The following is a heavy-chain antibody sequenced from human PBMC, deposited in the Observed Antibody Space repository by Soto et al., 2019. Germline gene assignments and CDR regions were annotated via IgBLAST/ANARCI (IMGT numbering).Heavy chain of an antibody. D-gene: IGHD6-13*01. J-gene: IGHJ4*02. CDR3: ARDPAAAGTPGY. V-gene: IGHV4-61*01. CDR1: GGSVNSGSYY. CDR2: IYYSGST. Sequence: QVQLQESGPGLVKPSETLSLTCTVSGGSVNSGSYYWSWIRQPPGKGLEWIGYIYYSGSTNYNPSLKSRVTISVDTSKNQFSLKLSSVTAADTAVYYCARDPAAAGTPGYWGQGTLVTVSS.